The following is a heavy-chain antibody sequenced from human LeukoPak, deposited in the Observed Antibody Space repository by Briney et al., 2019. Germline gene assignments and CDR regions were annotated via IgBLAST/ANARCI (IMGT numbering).Heavy chain of an antibody. CDR3: ARVRAAAAVDY. Sequence: ASVKVSCKASGYTFTGYYMHWVRQAPGQGLAWTGWINPNSGGTNYAQKFQGRVTMTRDTSISTAYMELSRLRSDDTAVYYCARVRAAAAVDYWGQGTLVTVSS. V-gene: IGHV1-2*02. CDR2: INPNSGGT. J-gene: IGHJ4*02. D-gene: IGHD6-13*01. CDR1: GYTFTGYY.